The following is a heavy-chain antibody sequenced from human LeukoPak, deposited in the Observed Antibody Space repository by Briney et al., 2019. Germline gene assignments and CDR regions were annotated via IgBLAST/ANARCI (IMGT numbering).Heavy chain of an antibody. D-gene: IGHD5-12*01. CDR3: ARGGLVDIVATIGVFDY. V-gene: IGHV4-34*01. CDR1: GGSFSGYY. Sequence: SETLSLTCAVYGGSFSGYYWSWIRQPPGKGLEWIGEINHSGSTNYNPSLKSRVTISVDTSKNQFSLKLSSVTAADTAVYYCARGGLVDIVATIGVFDYWGQGTLVTVSS. J-gene: IGHJ4*02. CDR2: INHSGST.